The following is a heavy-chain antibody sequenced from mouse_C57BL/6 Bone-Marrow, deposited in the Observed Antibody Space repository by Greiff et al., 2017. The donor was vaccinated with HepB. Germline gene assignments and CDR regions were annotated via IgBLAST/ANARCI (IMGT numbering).Heavy chain of an antibody. V-gene: IGHV1-64*01. CDR2: IHPNSGST. Sequence: QVQLQQPGAELVKPGASVKLSCKASGYTFTSYWMPWVKQRPGQGLEWIGMIHPNSGSTNYNEKFKSKATLTVDKSSSTAYMQLSSLTSEDSAVYYGAVIYYGIFYAMDYWGQGTSVTVSS. D-gene: IGHD2-1*01. J-gene: IGHJ4*01. CDR1: GYTFTSYW. CDR3: AVIYYGIFYAMDY.